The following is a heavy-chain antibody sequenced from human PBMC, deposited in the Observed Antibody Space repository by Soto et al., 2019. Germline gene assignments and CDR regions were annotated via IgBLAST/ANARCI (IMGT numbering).Heavy chain of an antibody. CDR1: GGSITSSSYY. J-gene: IGHJ5*02. Sequence: QLHLRESGPGLVKPSETLSLTCTVSGGSITSSSYYWGWIRQPPGKGLEWIGSIYYSGSTYYNPSLKSQVTLSVDTSKNQCSLKLSSVTAADTAVYYCATQEVGGTYVYTFDPWGQGTLVTVSS. CDR3: ATQEVGGTYVYTFDP. CDR2: IYYSGST. D-gene: IGHD1-26*01. V-gene: IGHV4-39*01.